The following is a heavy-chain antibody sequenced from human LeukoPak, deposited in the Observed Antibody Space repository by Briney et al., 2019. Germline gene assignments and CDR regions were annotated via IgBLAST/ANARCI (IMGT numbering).Heavy chain of an antibody. V-gene: IGHV4-30-2*01. CDR3: ARLFSSGWYGPHFDY. CDR2: IYHSGST. CDR1: GGSISSGGYS. J-gene: IGHJ4*02. D-gene: IGHD6-19*01. Sequence: PSQTLSLTCAVSGGSISSGGYSWSWIRQPPGKGLEWIGYIYHSGSTYYNPSLKSRVTISVDRSKNQFSLKLSSVTAADTAVYYCARLFSSGWYGPHFDYWGQGTLVTVSS.